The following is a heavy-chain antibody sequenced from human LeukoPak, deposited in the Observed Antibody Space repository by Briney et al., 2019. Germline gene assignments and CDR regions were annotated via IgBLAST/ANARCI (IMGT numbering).Heavy chain of an antibody. Sequence: SQTLSLTCAVSGGSISSGVYSWSWIRQPPGKGLDWIGYIYYGGNTYYNPSLKSRVIISIDTSKNQFSLKLSSVTAADTAVYYCAAPDSSGYYYLYWGQGTMVTVSS. D-gene: IGHD3-22*01. J-gene: IGHJ4*02. CDR3: AAPDSSGYYYLY. CDR1: GGSISSGVYS. CDR2: IYYGGNT. V-gene: IGHV4-30-4*07.